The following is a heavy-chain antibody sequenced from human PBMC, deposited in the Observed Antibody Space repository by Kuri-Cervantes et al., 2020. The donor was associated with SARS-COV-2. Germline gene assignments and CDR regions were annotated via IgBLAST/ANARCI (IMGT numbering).Heavy chain of an antibody. CDR3: ARRTTPVNVSVILWFHLDL. Sequence: SESLCLTCAVSGGSITIYYWSWIRQSPGKGLEWIGYISETGGTNYYNSRISRVTMSVDISKNQFSLKMNAVDAADTAVYYCARRTTPVNVSVILWFHLDLWGQGTLVTVSS. CDR1: GGSITIYY. D-gene: IGHD3-10*01. V-gene: IGHV4-59*01. J-gene: IGHJ5*02. CDR2: ISETGGT.